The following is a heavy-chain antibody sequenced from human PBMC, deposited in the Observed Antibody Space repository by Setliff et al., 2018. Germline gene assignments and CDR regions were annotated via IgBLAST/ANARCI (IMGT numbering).Heavy chain of an antibody. J-gene: IGHJ6*03. CDR3: ARGPSPTVTPSRLIYFYHMDV. CDR2: IIPVLGMT. V-gene: IGHV1-69*10. CDR1: GDPFNAYG. D-gene: IGHD4-17*01. Sequence: GASVKVSCKASGDPFNAYGVSWVRQAPGQGLEWMGAIIPVLGMTDCAQKFQGRLTITADQSTTTVYMELSSLRFDDTALYYCARGPSPTVTPSRLIYFYHMDVWGTGTTVTVSS.